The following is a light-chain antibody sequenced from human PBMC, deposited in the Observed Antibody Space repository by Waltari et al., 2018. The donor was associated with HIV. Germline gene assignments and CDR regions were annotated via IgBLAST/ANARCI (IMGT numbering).Light chain of an antibody. Sequence: QSVLTQPPSVSGATGQRVIISCTGNSSNIGSNHDVNWYQQLPGKAPNLLISDGIRRPSGVPDRLSVSRSGTSASLAITGLQAEDEADYYCQSYDNSLSASVFGGGTKLTVL. CDR1: SSNIGSNHD. CDR3: QSYDNSLSASV. V-gene: IGLV1-40*01. J-gene: IGLJ2*01. CDR2: DGI.